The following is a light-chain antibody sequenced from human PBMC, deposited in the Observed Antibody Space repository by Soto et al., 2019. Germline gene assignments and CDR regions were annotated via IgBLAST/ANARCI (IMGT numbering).Light chain of an antibody. CDR2: AAS. CDR3: QQSYSTPIT. Sequence: DIQITQSPSSLSASVGDRVTVTCRSSQSISSYLNWYQQKPGKAPKLLIYAASSLQSGVPSRFSGSGSGTDFTLTISSLQPEDFATYYCQQSYSTPITFGPATKVDIK. J-gene: IGKJ3*01. CDR1: QSISSY. V-gene: IGKV1-39*01.